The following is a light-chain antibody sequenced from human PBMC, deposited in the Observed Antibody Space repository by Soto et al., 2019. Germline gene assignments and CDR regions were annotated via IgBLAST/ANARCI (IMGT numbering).Light chain of an antibody. CDR3: AAWDDSLNGRV. CDR2: TYN. Sequence: QSVLTQPPSASGTPGQRVTSSCSGSSSNIGRSNVNWYQQLPGTAPKLLIYTYNQRPSGVPDRFSGSKSGTSASLAISGLQSEDEADYYCAAWDDSLNGRVVGTGTKVTDL. V-gene: IGLV1-44*01. CDR1: SSNIGRSN. J-gene: IGLJ1*01.